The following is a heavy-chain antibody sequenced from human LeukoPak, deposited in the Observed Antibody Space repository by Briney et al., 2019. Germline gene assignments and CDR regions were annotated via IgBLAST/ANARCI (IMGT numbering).Heavy chain of an antibody. CDR1: GDSVSSSNYY. CDR3: ARRGWELLDAFDI. Sequence: SETLSLTCAVSGDSVSSSNYYWSWIRQPPGKGLEWIGYIYYGGNTNYNPSLQSRVTISVDTSKSQFSLKLSSVTVADTAVYYCARRGWELLDAFDIWGQGTMVTVSS. V-gene: IGHV4-61*01. D-gene: IGHD1-26*01. CDR2: IYYGGNT. J-gene: IGHJ3*02.